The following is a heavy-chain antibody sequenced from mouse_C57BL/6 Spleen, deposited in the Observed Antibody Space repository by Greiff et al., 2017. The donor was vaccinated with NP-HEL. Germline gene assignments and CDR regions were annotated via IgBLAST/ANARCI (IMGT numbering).Heavy chain of an antibody. D-gene: IGHD1-1*01. V-gene: IGHV1-15*01. CDR1: GYTFTDYE. J-gene: IGHJ4*01. CDR2: IDPETGGT. Sequence: QVQLQQSGAELVRPGASVTLSCKASGYTFTDYEMHWVKQTPVHGLEWIGAIDPETGGTAYNQKFKGKAILTADKSSSTAYMELRSLTSEDSAVYYCTGRYGSSLYYAMDYWGQGTSVTVSS. CDR3: TGRYGSSLYYAMDY.